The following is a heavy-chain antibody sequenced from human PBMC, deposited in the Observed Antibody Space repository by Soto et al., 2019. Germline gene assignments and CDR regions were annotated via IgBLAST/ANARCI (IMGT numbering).Heavy chain of an antibody. CDR3: AKFPIYYGPSDYFDY. Sequence: PXXSLRLSFAASGFTFSSYAMRWVLQAPGKGLEWVSAISGSGGSTYYADSVKGRFTISRDNSKNTLYLQMNSLRAEDTAVYYCAKFPIYYGPSDYFDYWGQGTLVTVSS. V-gene: IGHV3-23*01. CDR1: GFTFSSYA. J-gene: IGHJ4*02. CDR2: ISGSGGST. D-gene: IGHD3-10*01.